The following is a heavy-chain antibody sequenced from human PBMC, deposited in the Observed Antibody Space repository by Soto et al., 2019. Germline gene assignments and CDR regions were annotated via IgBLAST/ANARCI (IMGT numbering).Heavy chain of an antibody. CDR1: GVTFSTYW. V-gene: IGHV3-74*01. J-gene: IGHJ6*02. CDR2: IKSDGTDT. CDR3: AGGYVAYFGMDV. D-gene: IGHD3-22*01. Sequence: GGSLRLSCAATGVTFSTYWIYWVRQGPGKGLEWVSRIKSDGTDTAYADSVKGRFTISRDNAKNTLYLQMSRLRAEDTALYFCAGGYVAYFGMDVWGQGTTVTVSS.